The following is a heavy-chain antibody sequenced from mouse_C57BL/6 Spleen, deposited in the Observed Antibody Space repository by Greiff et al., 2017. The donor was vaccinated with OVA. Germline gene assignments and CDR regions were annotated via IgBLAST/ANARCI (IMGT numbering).Heavy chain of an antibody. CDR1: GFNIKDDY. D-gene: IGHD2-5*01. CDR3: TNYSNYGFAY. CDR2: IDPENGDT. J-gene: IGHJ3*01. Sequence: QLQQSGAELVRPGASVKLSCTASGFNIKDDYMHWVKQRPEQGLEWIGWIDPENGDTEYASKFQGKATITADTSSNTAYLQLSSLTSEDTAVYYCTNYSNYGFAYWGQGTLVTVSA. V-gene: IGHV14-4*01.